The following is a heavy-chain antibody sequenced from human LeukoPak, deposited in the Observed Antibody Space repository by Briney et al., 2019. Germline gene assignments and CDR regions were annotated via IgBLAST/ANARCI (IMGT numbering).Heavy chain of an antibody. Sequence: GESLKISCKGSGYSFTNYWIGWVRQMPGKGLEWMGIIYPGDSDTRYSPSFQGQVTISADKSISTAYLQWSSLKASDTAMYYCARHKGLGYSGSYYEDWGQGTLVTVSS. V-gene: IGHV5-51*01. D-gene: IGHD1-26*01. CDR3: ARHKGLGYSGSYYED. J-gene: IGHJ4*02. CDR1: GYSFTNYW. CDR2: IYPGDSDT.